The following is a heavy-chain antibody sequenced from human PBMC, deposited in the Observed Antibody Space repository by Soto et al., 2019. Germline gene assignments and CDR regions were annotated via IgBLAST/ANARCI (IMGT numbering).Heavy chain of an antibody. CDR1: GFTFSSYS. V-gene: IGHV3-21*01. CDR2: ISSSSSYI. D-gene: IGHD3-3*01. Sequence: PGGPLRLSCAASGFTFSSYSLNWVRQAPGKGLEWVSSISSSSSYIYYADSVKGRFTISRDNAKNLLYLQMNSLRAEDTAVYYCARDSYYDFWSGYYTSYYFDYWGQGTLVTVSS. J-gene: IGHJ4*02. CDR3: ARDSYYDFWSGYYTSYYFDY.